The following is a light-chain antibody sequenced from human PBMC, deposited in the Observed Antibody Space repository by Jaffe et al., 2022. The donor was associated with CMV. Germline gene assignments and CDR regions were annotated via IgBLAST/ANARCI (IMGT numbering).Light chain of an antibody. CDR2: GAS. Sequence: DIQMTQSPSSLSASVGDRVTITCRATQDIGHYLAWFQQTPGKAPKSLIKGASELESGVPSKFSGSRSGTDFILTISNLQPEDVATYYCLEYHIYPLTFGAGTKVEI. CDR1: QDIGHY. V-gene: IGKV1-16*02. J-gene: IGKJ4*01. CDR3: LEYHIYPLT.